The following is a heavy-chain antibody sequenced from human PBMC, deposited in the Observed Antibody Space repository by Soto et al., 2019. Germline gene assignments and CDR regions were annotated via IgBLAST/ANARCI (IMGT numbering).Heavy chain of an antibody. Sequence: QVQLQESGPGLVKPSETLSLTCTVSGGSISSYYWSWIRQPPGKGLEWIGFAYYSGSTNYDPSLKSRVTMSVDTSKNQFSLKMSSVTAADTAVYYCARVTSSVYWHFDLWGRGTLVTVS. D-gene: IGHD2-21*02. J-gene: IGHJ2*01. V-gene: IGHV4-59*01. CDR1: GGSISSYY. CDR2: AYYSGST. CDR3: ARVTSSVYWHFDL.